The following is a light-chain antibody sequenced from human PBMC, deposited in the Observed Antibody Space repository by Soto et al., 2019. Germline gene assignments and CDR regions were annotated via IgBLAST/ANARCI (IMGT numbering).Light chain of an antibody. CDR2: GVI. J-gene: IGLJ2*01. V-gene: IGLV2-14*01. CDR1: SSDVGGYNH. CDR3: CSYTSLSSVV. Sequence: QSALTQPASVSGSPGQSITISCTGTSSDVGGYNHVSWYQHPPGRAPKLILFGVIDRPSGVSHRFSGSKSGNTASLTISGLQAEDEADYYCCSYTSLSSVVFGGGTKLTVL.